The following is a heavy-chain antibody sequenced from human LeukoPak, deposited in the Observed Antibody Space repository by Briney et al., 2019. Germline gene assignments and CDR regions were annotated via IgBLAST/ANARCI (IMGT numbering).Heavy chain of an antibody. J-gene: IGHJ4*02. Sequence: GGSLRLSCAASGFTFDDYAMHWVRQAPGKGLEWVSGISWNSGSIGYADSVKGRFTISRDNAKNSLYLQMNSLRAEDTALYYCAKDKEGLDYRGQGTLVTVSS. CDR3: AKDKEGLDY. V-gene: IGHV3-9*01. CDR1: GFTFDDYA. CDR2: ISWNSGSI.